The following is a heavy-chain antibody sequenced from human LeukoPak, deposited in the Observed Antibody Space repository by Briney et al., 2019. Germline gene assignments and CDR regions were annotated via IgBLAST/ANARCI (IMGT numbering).Heavy chain of an antibody. Sequence: GGSLRLSCAASGFTFSNAWMSWVRQAPGKGLEWVGRIKSKTDGGTTDYAAPVKGRFTISRDDSKNTLYLQMNSLKTEDTAVYYCTTQPVLLWFGELGLGYWGQGTLVTVSS. CDR1: GFTFSNAW. D-gene: IGHD3-10*01. J-gene: IGHJ4*02. CDR2: IKSKTDGGTT. CDR3: TTQPVLLWFGELGLGY. V-gene: IGHV3-15*01.